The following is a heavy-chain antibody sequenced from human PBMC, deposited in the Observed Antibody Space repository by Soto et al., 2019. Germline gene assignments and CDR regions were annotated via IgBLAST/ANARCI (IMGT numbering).Heavy chain of an antibody. CDR3: AREVTMVRGVIGQDMDV. CDR1: GSTFSSYE. Sequence: PGGSLRLSCAASGSTFSSYEMNWVRQAPGKGLEWVSYISSSGSTIYYADSVKGRFTISGDNAKNSLYLQMNSLRAEDTAVYYCAREVTMVRGVIGQDMDVWGQGTTVTVSS. V-gene: IGHV3-48*03. CDR2: ISSSGSTI. D-gene: IGHD3-10*01. J-gene: IGHJ6*02.